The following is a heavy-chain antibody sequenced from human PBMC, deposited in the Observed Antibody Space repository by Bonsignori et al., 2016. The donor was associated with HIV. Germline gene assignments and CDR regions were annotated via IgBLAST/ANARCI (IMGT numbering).Heavy chain of an antibody. CDR1: GDSISSDNYF. CDR2: IYHSGGA. V-gene: IGHV4-39*07. D-gene: IGHD3-3*01. CDR3: ARVLRFLESSPKLYYMDV. Sequence: QLQLQESGPGLVKPSDTLSLTCSVSGDSISSDNYFWGWIRQPPGRGLEWIGNIYHSGGAYYNPSLKTRVTLSVDTSKNHFSLKLSSVTAADTAIYYCARVLRFLESSPKLYYMDVWGXGTTVTVS. J-gene: IGHJ6*03.